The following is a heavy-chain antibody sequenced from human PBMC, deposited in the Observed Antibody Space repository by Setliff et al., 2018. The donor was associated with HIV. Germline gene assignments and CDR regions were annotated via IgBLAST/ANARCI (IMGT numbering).Heavy chain of an antibody. CDR3: ARLLRYCRSADCYRAFDF. D-gene: IGHD2-21*02. V-gene: IGHV4-34*10. CDR2: INHGGTT. Sequence: PSETLSLTWAVYGGSFSPYYWAWIRQPPGKGLEWVAEINHGGTTNYNPSLKSRITMSINTSEKQFYLKLNSVTAADTAVYYCARLLRYCRSADCYRAFDFWGQGTPVTVSS. J-gene: IGHJ4*02. CDR1: GGSFSPYY.